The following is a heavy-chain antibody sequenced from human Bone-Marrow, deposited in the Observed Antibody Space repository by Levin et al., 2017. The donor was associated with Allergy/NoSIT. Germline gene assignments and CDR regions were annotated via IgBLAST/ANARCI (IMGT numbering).Heavy chain of an antibody. CDR1: GYRFTSYW. V-gene: IGHV5-51*01. D-gene: IGHD3-10*01. Sequence: LGESLKISCKGSGYRFTSYWIGWVRQMPGKGLEWMGIIYPGDSDTRYSPSFQGQVTISADRSTSTAYLQSSSLKTSDTAMYYCARGSRTLYGGEFDYWGQGTRVTVSS. J-gene: IGHJ4*02. CDR3: ARGSRTLYGGEFDY. CDR2: IYPGDSDT.